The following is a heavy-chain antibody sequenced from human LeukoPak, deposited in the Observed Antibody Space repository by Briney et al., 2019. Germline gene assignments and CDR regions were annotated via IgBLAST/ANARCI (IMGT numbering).Heavy chain of an antibody. J-gene: IGHJ5*02. Sequence: ASVKVSCKASGGTFSSYAISWVRQAPGQGLEWMGRIIPIFGTANYAQKFQGRVTITTDESTSTAYMELSSLRSEDTAVYYCARDGVVVVPAAPYNWFDPWGQGTLVTVSS. CDR2: IIPIFGTA. CDR1: GGTFSSYA. D-gene: IGHD2-2*01. V-gene: IGHV1-69*05. CDR3: ARDGVVVVPAAPYNWFDP.